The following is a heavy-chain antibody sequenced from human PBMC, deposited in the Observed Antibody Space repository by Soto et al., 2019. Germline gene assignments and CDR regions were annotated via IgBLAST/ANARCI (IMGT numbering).Heavy chain of an antibody. V-gene: IGHV3-74*01. Sequence: EVQLVESEGGLVQRGGSLRLSCAASGFTFNYYWMHWVRQAPGQGLVWVSHIHSDGSSTTYADSVKGRFTISRDNAKNTLYLQMNSLRAEVTAVYYCASGGKGGFDLWGQGTTVTVSS. CDR1: GFTFNYYW. CDR2: IHSDGSST. J-gene: IGHJ3*01. CDR3: ASGGKGGFDL. D-gene: IGHD2-15*01.